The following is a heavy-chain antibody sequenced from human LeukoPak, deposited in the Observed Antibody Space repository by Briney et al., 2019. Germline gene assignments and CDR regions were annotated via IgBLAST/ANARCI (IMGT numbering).Heavy chain of an antibody. CDR2: IKSKTDGGTT. CDR3: TTGSSSYGYVLPY. D-gene: IGHD5-18*01. J-gene: IGHJ4*02. V-gene: IGHV3-15*01. Sequence: GGSLRLSCAASGFTFSNAWMSWVRQAPGKGLEWVGRIKSKTDGGTTDYAAPVKGRFTISRDDSKNTLYLQMNSLKTEDTAVYYCTTGSSSYGYVLPYWGQGTLVTVS. CDR1: GFTFSNAW.